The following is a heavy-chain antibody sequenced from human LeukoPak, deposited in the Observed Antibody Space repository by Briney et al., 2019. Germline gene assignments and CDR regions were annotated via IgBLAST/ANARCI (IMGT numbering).Heavy chain of an antibody. Sequence: GGSLRLSCAASGFTFSIYSMNWVRQPPGKGLEWVSSISRTSNYIYYADSVKGRFTISRDNAKTSMYLQMNSLRAEDTAVYYCARDDRYSYGYSQSGHFNYWGQGILVTVSS. V-gene: IGHV3-21*01. D-gene: IGHD5-18*01. CDR2: ISRTSNYI. CDR3: ARDDRYSYGYSQSGHFNY. CDR1: GFTFSIYS. J-gene: IGHJ4*02.